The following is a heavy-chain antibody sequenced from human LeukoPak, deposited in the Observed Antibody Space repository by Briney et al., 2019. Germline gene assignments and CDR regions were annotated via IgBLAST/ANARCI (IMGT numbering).Heavy chain of an antibody. Sequence: GGSLRLSCATSVFTFSNYLISWVRQAPGKGLEWVSAISGNGVETYYTDSVKGRFTISRDNSKNTLYLQMNSLRPDYTAVYYCSIQRWLQSGTISYFEHWGQGTLVTVSS. J-gene: IGHJ4*02. CDR2: ISGNGVET. CDR1: VFTFSNYL. CDR3: SIQRWLQSGTISYFEH. D-gene: IGHD5-24*01. V-gene: IGHV3-23*01.